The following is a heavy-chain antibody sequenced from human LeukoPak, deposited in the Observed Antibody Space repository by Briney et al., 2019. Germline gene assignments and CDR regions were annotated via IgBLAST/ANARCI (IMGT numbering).Heavy chain of an antibody. CDR2: IYYSGST. V-gene: IGHV4-30-4*08. CDR1: GGSICSGDYY. J-gene: IGHJ5*02. CDR3: ARDVDPPNNWFDP. D-gene: IGHD5-12*01. Sequence: SETLSLTCTVSGGSICSGDYYWSWIRQPPGKGLEWIGYIYYSGSTYYNPSLKSRVTISVDTSKNQFSLKLSSVTAADTAVYYCARDVDPPNNWFDPWGQGTLVTVSS.